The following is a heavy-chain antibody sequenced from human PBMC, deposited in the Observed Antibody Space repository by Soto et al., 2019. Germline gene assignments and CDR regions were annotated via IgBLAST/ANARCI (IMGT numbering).Heavy chain of an antibody. J-gene: IGHJ4*02. V-gene: IGHV3-30*18. Sequence: GGSLRLSCAASGFTFSSYGMHWVRQAPGKGLEWVAVISYDGSNKYYADSVKGRLTISRDNSKNTLYLQMNSLRAEDTAVYYCAKEGRRYSSSWSDYWGQGTLVTVSS. D-gene: IGHD6-13*01. CDR3: AKEGRRYSSSWSDY. CDR2: ISYDGSNK. CDR1: GFTFSSYG.